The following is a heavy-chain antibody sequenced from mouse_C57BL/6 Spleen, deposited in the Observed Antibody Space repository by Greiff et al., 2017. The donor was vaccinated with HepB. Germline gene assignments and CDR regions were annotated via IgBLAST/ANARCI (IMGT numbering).Heavy chain of an antibody. D-gene: IGHD2-5*01. Sequence: EVKLVESGGDLVKPGGSLKLSCAASGFTFSSYGMSWVRQTPDKRLEWVATISSGGSYTYYPDSVKGRFTISRDNAKNTLYLQMSSLKSEDTAMYYCARRYYSNSYAMDYWGQGTSVTVSS. CDR1: GFTFSSYG. CDR3: ARRYYSNSYAMDY. V-gene: IGHV5-6*02. J-gene: IGHJ4*01. CDR2: ISSGGSYT.